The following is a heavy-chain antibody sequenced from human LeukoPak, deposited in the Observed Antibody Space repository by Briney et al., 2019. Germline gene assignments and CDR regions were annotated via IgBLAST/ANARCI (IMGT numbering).Heavy chain of an antibody. CDR2: ISGSGGST. J-gene: IGHJ3*02. V-gene: IGHV3-23*01. Sequence: GGSLRLSCAASGCTFSSYAMSWVRQAPGKGLEWVSAISGSGGSTYYADSVKGRFTISRDNSKKTLYLQMNSLRAEDTAVYYCAKRERIEQWPGDAFDIWGQGTMVTVSS. CDR3: AKRERIEQWPGDAFDI. D-gene: IGHD6-19*01. CDR1: GCTFSSYA.